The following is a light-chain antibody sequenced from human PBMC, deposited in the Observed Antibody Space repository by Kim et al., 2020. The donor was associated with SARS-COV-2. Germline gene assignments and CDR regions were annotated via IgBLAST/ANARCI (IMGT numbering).Light chain of an antibody. Sequence: VALGQTVRITCQGDSLRNYFASWYQQKPGQAPVVVIYGKGNRPSGIPDRFSGSSSGDTASLTITGCQAEDEAVYYCNSRDNSGNHPFGGGTKVTVL. V-gene: IGLV3-19*01. CDR1: SLRNYF. J-gene: IGLJ2*01. CDR2: GKG. CDR3: NSRDNSGNHP.